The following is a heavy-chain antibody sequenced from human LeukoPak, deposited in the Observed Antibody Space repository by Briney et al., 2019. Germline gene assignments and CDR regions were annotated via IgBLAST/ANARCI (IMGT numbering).Heavy chain of an antibody. CDR2: ISSSSSYI. V-gene: IGHV3-21*01. CDR1: GFTFSSYS. CDR3: ASPAAL. J-gene: IGHJ4*02. Sequence: GGSLRLSWAASGFTFSSYSMNWLPQAPGKGLEWVSSISSSSSYIYYADSVKGRFTISRDNAKNSLYLQMNRLRAEDTAAYYCASPAALWGQRTLVTVSS. D-gene: IGHD2-15*01.